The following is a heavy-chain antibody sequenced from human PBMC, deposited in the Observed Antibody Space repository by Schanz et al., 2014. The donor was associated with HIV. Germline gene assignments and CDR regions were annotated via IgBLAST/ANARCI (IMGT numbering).Heavy chain of an antibody. V-gene: IGHV3-7*01. J-gene: IGHJ4*02. CDR1: GFTFSDYP. CDR2: IKEDGSEK. D-gene: IGHD3-16*01. Sequence: EVQLVESGGGLVKPGRSLRLSCTASGFTFSDYPMSWFRQAPGKGLEWVANIKEDGSEKYHADSVKGRFTISRDNAKNSLFLQMESLRAEDTAVYYCARDGGEVWGQGTLVTVSS. CDR3: ARDGGEV.